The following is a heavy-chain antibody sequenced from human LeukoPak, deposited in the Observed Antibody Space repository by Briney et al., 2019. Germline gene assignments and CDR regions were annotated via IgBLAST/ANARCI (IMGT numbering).Heavy chain of an antibody. CDR3: ARDSSTRAYYYYMDV. Sequence: GASMKVSCKASGYTFTGYYMHWVRQAPGQGLEWMGWINPNSGGTNYAQKFQGRVTMTRDTSISTAYMELSRLRSDDTAVYYCARDSSTRAYYYYMDVWGKGTTVTVSS. J-gene: IGHJ6*03. CDR2: INPNSGGT. CDR1: GYTFTGYY. D-gene: IGHD6-6*01. V-gene: IGHV1-2*02.